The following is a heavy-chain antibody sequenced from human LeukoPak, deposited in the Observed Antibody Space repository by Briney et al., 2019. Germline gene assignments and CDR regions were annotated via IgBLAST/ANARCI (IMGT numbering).Heavy chain of an antibody. Sequence: GGSLRLSCAASGFTFSSYWMHWVRQAPGKGLVWVSRINSDGSSTSYADSVKGRFTISRDNAKNTLYLQMNSLRAEDTAVYFCAKDFGTVTTIFDYWGEGTLVTVSS. CDR2: INSDGSST. D-gene: IGHD4-11*01. V-gene: IGHV3-74*01. J-gene: IGHJ4*02. CDR1: GFTFSSYW. CDR3: AKDFGTVTTIFDY.